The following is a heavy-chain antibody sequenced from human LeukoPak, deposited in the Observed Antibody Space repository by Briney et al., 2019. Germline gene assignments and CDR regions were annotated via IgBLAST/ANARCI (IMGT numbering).Heavy chain of an antibody. CDR3: TRGSYDFWSGSHDAFDI. V-gene: IGHV3-74*01. CDR1: GFTFSSHW. J-gene: IGHJ3*02. D-gene: IGHD3-3*01. CDR2: INSDGSST. Sequence: GGSLRLSCAASGFTFSSHWMHWVRQAPGKGLEWVSRINSDGSSTSYADSVKSRFTISRDNAKNTLYLQMNSLRAEDTAVYYCTRGSYDFWSGSHDAFDIWGQGTMVTVSS.